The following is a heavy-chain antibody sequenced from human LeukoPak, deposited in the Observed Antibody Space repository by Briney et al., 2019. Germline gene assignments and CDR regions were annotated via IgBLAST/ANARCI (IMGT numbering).Heavy chain of an antibody. J-gene: IGHJ4*02. CDR3: ARGHYYGSGSYQHFDY. V-gene: IGHV4-34*01. CDR1: GGSFSGYY. D-gene: IGHD3-10*01. Sequence: PSETLSLTCAVYGGSFSGYYWSWIRQPPGKGLEWIGEINHSGSTNYNPSLKSRVTISVDTSKNQFSLKLSSVTAADTAVYYCARGHYYGSGSYQHFDYWGQGTLVTVSS. CDR2: INHSGST.